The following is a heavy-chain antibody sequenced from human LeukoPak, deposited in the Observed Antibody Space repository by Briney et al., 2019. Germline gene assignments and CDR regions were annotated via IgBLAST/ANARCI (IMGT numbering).Heavy chain of an antibody. J-gene: IGHJ4*02. CDR1: GYTFTRYG. CDR3: ARDGGYGDLGDY. CDR2: IYAYNGNT. V-gene: IGHV1-18*04. D-gene: IGHD4-17*01. Sequence: ASVKVSCQASGYTFTRYGISWVRQAPGQGLAGMGWIYAYNGNTYYAQKLQDRVTMTTDTSTSTAYMELRSLRSDDTAVYYCARDGGYGDLGDYWGQGTLVTVSS.